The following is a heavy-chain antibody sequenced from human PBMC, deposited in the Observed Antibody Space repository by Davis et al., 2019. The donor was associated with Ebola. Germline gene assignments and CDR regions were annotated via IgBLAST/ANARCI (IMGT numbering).Heavy chain of an antibody. J-gene: IGHJ6*02. CDR1: GGTFSSYA. CDR3: ARGTPDYGGNSAYYYYYGMDV. Sequence: SVKVSCKASGGTFSSYAISWVRQAPGQGLEWMGGIIPIFGTANYAQKFQGRVTITADKSTSTAYMELSSLRSEDTAVYYCARGTPDYGGNSAYYYYYGMDVWGQGTTVTVSS. V-gene: IGHV1-69*06. D-gene: IGHD4-23*01. CDR2: IIPIFGTA.